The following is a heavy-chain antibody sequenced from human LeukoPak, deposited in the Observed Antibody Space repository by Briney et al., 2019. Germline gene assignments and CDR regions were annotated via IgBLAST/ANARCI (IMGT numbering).Heavy chain of an antibody. CDR2: IDWKGDST. CDR3: ARDPRGGSYGYWFFDL. J-gene: IGHJ2*01. CDR1: GFTFDEYG. Sequence: GGSLRLSCAASGFTFDEYGMTWVRQVPGKGLEWVSGIDWKGDSTGYADSVKGRFTISRDNAKKSLNLQMNSLRAEDTAFYHCARDPRGGSYGYWFFDLWGRGTLVTVSS. V-gene: IGHV3-20*01. D-gene: IGHD5-18*01.